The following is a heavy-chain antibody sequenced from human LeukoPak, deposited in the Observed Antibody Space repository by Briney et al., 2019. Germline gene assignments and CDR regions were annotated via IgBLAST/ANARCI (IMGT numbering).Heavy chain of an antibody. CDR3: ATYIRTRHFDY. CDR1: GGSISSYY. D-gene: IGHD3-10*01. Sequence: PSETLSLTCTVSGGSISSYYWSWIRQPPGRGLEWIGYIYYNGDTNYNPSLKSRVTISLDTSKNQSSLRLTSVTAADTAVYYCATYIRTRHFDYWGQGTLVTVSS. CDR2: IYYNGDT. J-gene: IGHJ4*02. V-gene: IGHV4-59*01.